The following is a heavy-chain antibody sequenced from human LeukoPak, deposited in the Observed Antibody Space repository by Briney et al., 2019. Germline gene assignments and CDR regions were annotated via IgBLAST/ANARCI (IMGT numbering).Heavy chain of an antibody. Sequence: GGSLRLSCAASGFPFSSYEMNWVRRAPGKGLEWVSYISSSGFTTYYADSVKGRFTISRDNAKNSLYLQMNSLRAEDTAVYYCVRDRGSSLYRALFDYWGQGTLVTVSS. J-gene: IGHJ4*02. CDR1: GFPFSSYE. CDR2: ISSSGFTT. CDR3: VRDRGSSLYRALFDY. D-gene: IGHD3-16*01. V-gene: IGHV3-48*03.